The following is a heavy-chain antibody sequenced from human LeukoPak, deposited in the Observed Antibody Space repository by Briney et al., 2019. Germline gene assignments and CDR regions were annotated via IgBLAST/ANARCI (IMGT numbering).Heavy chain of an antibody. V-gene: IGHV1-69*05. Sequence: GASVKLSCKASGGTFSSYAISWVRQAPGQGLEWMGGIIPILGTANYAQKFQGRVTITTDESTSTAYMELSSLRSEDTAVYYCAREAVPDAFDIWGQGTMVTVSS. CDR2: IIPILGTA. CDR3: AREAVPDAFDI. J-gene: IGHJ3*02. CDR1: GGTFSSYA. D-gene: IGHD6-6*01.